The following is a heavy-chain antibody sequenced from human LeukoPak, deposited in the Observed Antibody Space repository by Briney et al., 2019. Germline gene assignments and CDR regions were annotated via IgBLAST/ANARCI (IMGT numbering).Heavy chain of an antibody. CDR2: INPNSGGT. J-gene: IGHJ4*02. CDR3: ARGGPGYCSSTSCQAALDY. D-gene: IGHD2-2*01. CDR1: GYTFTGYY. Sequence: GASVKVSCKASGYTFTGYYMHWVRQAPGQGLEWMGWINPNSGGTNYAQKFQGRVTMTRDTSISTAYMELNRLRSDDTAVYYCARGGPGYCSSTSCQAALDYWGQGTLVTVSS. V-gene: IGHV1-2*02.